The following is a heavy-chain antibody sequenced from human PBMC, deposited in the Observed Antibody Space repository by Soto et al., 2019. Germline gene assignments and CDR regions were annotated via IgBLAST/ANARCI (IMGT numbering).Heavy chain of an antibody. Sequence: QVQLVESGGGVVQPGRSLRLSCAASGFTFSSYGMHWVRQASGKGLEWVAVISYDGSNKYYADSVKGRFTISRDNSKNTLYLQMNSLRAEDTAVYYCAKDVYCSSTSCPLADWGQGTLVTVSS. J-gene: IGHJ4*02. V-gene: IGHV3-30*18. CDR1: GFTFSSYG. CDR3: AKDVYCSSTSCPLAD. CDR2: ISYDGSNK. D-gene: IGHD2-2*01.